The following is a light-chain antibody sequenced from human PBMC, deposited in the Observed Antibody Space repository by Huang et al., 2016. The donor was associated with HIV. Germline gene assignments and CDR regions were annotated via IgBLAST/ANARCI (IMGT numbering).Light chain of an antibody. Sequence: IQLTQSPSSLSASVGDRVTITCRASQDISSYLAWYQHKPGKAPKPLIFAASTLPSGFTSRLSGSGSGTDFTLPNSSLQPEDFATYYCQQSRTFGGGTKVDIK. J-gene: IGKJ4*01. CDR3: QQSRT. CDR1: QDISSY. V-gene: IGKV1-9*01. CDR2: AAS.